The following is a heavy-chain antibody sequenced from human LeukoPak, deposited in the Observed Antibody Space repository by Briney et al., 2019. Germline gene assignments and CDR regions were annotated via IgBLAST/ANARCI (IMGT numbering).Heavy chain of an antibody. V-gene: IGHV3-48*01. J-gene: IGHJ6*03. D-gene: IGHD2-2*01. CDR3: ARARCSSTGCYSFYYVDA. CDR2: ISSSSPI. Sequence: GGSLRLSCAASGFTFSIYNVNWVRQAPGKGLEWVSYISSSSPIYYADSVKGRFTISRDNAKNSLYLQMNSLRAEDTAVYYCARARCSSTGCYSFYYVDAWGKGTTVTVSS. CDR1: GFTFSIYN.